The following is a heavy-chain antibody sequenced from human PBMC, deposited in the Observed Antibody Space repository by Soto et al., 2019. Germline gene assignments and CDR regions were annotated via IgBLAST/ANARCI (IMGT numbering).Heavy chain of an antibody. V-gene: IGHV4-31*03. CDR3: ARNQPSVLWFGEFTG. CDR1: GGSISSGGYY. D-gene: IGHD3-10*01. Sequence: QVQLQESGPGLVKPSQTLSLTCTVSGGSISSGGYYWSWIRQHPGKGLEWIGYIYYSGSTYYNPSLKSRVTISVDTSKNQFSLKLSSVTAADTAVYYCARNQPSVLWFGEFTGWGQGTLVTVSS. J-gene: IGHJ4*02. CDR2: IYYSGST.